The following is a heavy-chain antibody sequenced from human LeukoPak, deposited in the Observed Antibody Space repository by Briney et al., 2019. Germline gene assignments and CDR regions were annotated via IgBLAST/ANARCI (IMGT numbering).Heavy chain of an antibody. D-gene: IGHD3-22*01. V-gene: IGHV1-2*02. CDR1: GYTFTGYY. CDR2: INPNNGGT. CDR3: ARDQNFHGSGGYYGIDC. Sequence: GASVKVSCKASGYTFTGYYIHWVRQAPGQGLEWIGWINPNNGGTNYAQKFHDRVTMTRDTSISTAYMELSRLTSDDTAVYYCARDQNFHGSGGYYGIDCWGQGTLVTVSS. J-gene: IGHJ4*02.